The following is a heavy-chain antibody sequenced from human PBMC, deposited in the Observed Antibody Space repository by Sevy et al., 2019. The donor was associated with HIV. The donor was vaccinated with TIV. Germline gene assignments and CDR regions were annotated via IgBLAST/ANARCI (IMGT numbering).Heavy chain of an antibody. D-gene: IGHD6-13*01. Sequence: GGSLRLSCAASGFTFSAYWMHWVRQAPGKGLEWVANINQGGSEKYYVDSVKGRFTISRDNAKNSLFLQMNSLRAEDTAVYYCAGALAAAASSCGQGAMLTVSS. CDR2: INQGGSEK. V-gene: IGHV3-7*01. CDR3: AGALAAAASS. CDR1: GFTFSAYW. J-gene: IGHJ5*02.